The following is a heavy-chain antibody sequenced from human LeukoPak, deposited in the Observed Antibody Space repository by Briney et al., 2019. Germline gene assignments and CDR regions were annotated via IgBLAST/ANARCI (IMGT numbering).Heavy chain of an antibody. CDR1: GDSITSFH. D-gene: IGHD3-10*01. V-gene: IGHV4-59*01. J-gene: IGHJ3*01. CDR2: THHSGST. Sequence: PSETLSLTCTVSGDSITSFHWNWIRQSPGKGLEWIGCTHHSGSTNYNPSLSSRVTTSVDTSQNQFSLKLSSVTTADTAVYYCARWGDDVVAFDVWGHGTMVTVSS. CDR3: ARWGDDVVAFDV.